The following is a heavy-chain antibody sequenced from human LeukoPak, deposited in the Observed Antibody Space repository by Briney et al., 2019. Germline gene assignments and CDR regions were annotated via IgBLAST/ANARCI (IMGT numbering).Heavy chain of an antibody. CDR3: ARDRDANWFDP. D-gene: IGHD3-10*01. J-gene: IGHJ5*02. CDR1: GFTFSSHG. V-gene: IGHV3-33*01. CDR2: IWSGGSNT. Sequence: PGGSLRLSCAASGFTFSSHGMHWVRQAPGKGLEWVALIWSGGSNTFYTDSVKGRFTISRDNSKNTLYLQMNSLRAEDTAVYYCARDRDANWFDPWGQGTLVTVSS.